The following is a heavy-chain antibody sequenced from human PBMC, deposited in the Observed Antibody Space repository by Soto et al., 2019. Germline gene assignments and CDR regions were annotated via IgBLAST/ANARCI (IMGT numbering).Heavy chain of an antibody. D-gene: IGHD6-6*01. J-gene: IGHJ6*02. CDR2: VSGYNGHS. CDR3: ARDSSSSGYYYGMDV. Sequence: QVPLVQSGAEVKKPGASVKVSCKASNETLTTYGISWVRQAPGQGLEWMGWVSGYNGHSSSAQKFQDRVIMTADTSTNTAYMELRSLTPDDSAVYFCARDSSSSGYYYGMDVWCQGTTVTVSS. V-gene: IGHV1-18*01. CDR1: NETLTTYG.